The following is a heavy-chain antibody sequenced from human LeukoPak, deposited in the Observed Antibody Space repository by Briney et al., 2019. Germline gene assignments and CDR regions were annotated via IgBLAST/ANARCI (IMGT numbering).Heavy chain of an antibody. J-gene: IGHJ4*02. V-gene: IGHV4-39*01. Sequence: SETLSLTCTVSGDSISSNSYYWGWLRQTPGKGLEWIGSIYHRGSTNYNPSLKSRVTISVDTSKNQFSLKMRSVTAADTAVYYCARRGWDILFDFWGQGTLATVSS. CDR1: GDSISSNSYY. CDR2: IYHRGST. CDR3: ARRGWDILFDF. D-gene: IGHD1-26*01.